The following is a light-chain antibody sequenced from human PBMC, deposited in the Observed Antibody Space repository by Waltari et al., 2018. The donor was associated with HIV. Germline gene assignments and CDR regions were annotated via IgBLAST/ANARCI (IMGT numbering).Light chain of an antibody. Sequence: DTQMTQSPSTLSASVGDRVTITCRASQSISDWLAWYQQKPGRAPNLLIYQASKLKSGVPSRFSGGASGTEFTLTISGLQPEDFATYCCEQYKSYPRTFGRGTEVEIK. CDR3: EQYKSYPRT. V-gene: IGKV1-5*03. J-gene: IGKJ4*02. CDR1: QSISDW. CDR2: QAS.